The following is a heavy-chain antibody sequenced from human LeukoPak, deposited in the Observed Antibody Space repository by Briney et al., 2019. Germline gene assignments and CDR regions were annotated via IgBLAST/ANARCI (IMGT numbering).Heavy chain of an antibody. CDR2: ISWNSGSI. D-gene: IGHD3-22*01. CDR1: GFTFDDYA. Sequence: PGRSLRLSCAASGFTFDDYAMHWVRQAPGKGLEWVSGISWNSGSIGYADSVKGRFTISRDNAKNSLYLQMNSLRAEDTAVYYCARRGTMIPPWGQGTLVTVSS. CDR3: ARRGTMIPP. J-gene: IGHJ5*02. V-gene: IGHV3-9*01.